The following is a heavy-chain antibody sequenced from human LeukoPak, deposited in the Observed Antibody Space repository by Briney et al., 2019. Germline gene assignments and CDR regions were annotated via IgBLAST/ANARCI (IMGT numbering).Heavy chain of an antibody. CDR1: GFNLSGSA. Sequence: PGGSLKLSCAASGFNLSGSAIHWVRQASRKGLEWVGRTRNKAHNYATAYGASVQGRFSISRDESKTTAYLQMNSLKTEDTAVYYCTTLNYVWGTYPPDYWGQGTLVTVSS. J-gene: IGHJ4*02. V-gene: IGHV3-73*01. D-gene: IGHD3-16*02. CDR3: TTLNYVWGTYPPDY. CDR2: TRNKAHNYAT.